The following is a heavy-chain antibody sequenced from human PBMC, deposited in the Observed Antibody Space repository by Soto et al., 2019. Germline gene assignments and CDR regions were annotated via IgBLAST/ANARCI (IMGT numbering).Heavy chain of an antibody. CDR3: ARGGGQHSYSSGWSDAFDI. V-gene: IGHV1-69*01. CDR1: GGTFSSYA. J-gene: IGHJ3*02. D-gene: IGHD6-19*01. Sequence: QVQLVQSGAEVKTPGSSVKVSCKASGGTFSSYAISWVRQAPGPGLEWMGGIIPIYGTANYAQKFQGRVTLTADESTSTAYMELSSLRSEDTAVYCCARGGGQHSYSSGWSDAFDIWGQGTMVTVSS. CDR2: IIPIYGTA.